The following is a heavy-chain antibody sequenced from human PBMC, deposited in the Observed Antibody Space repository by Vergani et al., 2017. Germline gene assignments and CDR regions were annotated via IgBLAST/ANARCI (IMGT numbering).Heavy chain of an antibody. CDR1: GFTSSYYG. D-gene: IGHD1-1*01. Sequence: QVHLVESGGGVVQPGRSLRLSCVVSGFTSSYYGMHWVRQAPGKGLEWVVVISYDGTQKYYADSVKGRFTISRDNSKSTLYLQMNSLRTEDTAVYYCATKSCGTPGCQIGYFMEWGEGTLVTVSS. J-gene: IGHJ1*01. CDR3: ATKSCGTPGCQIGYFME. CDR2: ISYDGTQK. V-gene: IGHV3-30*03.